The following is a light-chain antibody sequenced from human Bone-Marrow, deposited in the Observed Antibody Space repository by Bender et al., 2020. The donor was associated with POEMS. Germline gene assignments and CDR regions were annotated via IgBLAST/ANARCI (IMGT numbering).Light chain of an antibody. CDR1: SSNTGSGYD. V-gene: IGLV1-40*01. CDR3: SSYAGTSSWV. J-gene: IGLJ3*02. CDR2: GYN. Sequence: QSALTQPASVSGSLGQSITISCTGSSSNTGSGYDINWYQHLPGTAPKLLIYGYNNRPSGVPDRFSGSKSGTSASLAITGLQAEDEGDYYCSSYAGTSSWVFGGGTKLTVL.